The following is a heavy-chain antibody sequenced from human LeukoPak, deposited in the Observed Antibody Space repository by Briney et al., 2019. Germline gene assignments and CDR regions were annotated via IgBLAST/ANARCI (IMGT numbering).Heavy chain of an antibody. V-gene: IGHV3-23*01. Sequence: GGSLRLSCAASGFTFSSYAMSWVRQAPGKGLEWVSAISGSGGSTYYADSVKGRFTISRDNSKNTLYLQMNSLRAENTAVYYCAKDLGGSGSYYNIGAFDIWGQGTMVTVSS. D-gene: IGHD3-10*01. CDR3: AKDLGGSGSYYNIGAFDI. CDR1: GFTFSSYA. CDR2: ISGSGGST. J-gene: IGHJ3*02.